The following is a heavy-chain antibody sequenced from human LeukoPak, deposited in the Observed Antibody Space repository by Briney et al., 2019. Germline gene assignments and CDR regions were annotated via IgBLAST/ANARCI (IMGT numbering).Heavy chain of an antibody. V-gene: IGHV1-2*02. D-gene: IGHD7-27*01. J-gene: IGHJ3*02. CDR1: GYTFTGYY. CDR2: INPTSGDT. Sequence: ASLKVSCKASGYTFTGYYMHWVRQAPGQGLEWMGWINPTSGDTNYLQMFQGRVIMTRDTSISTAYMELSRVRSDDTAVYYCARGDGDGPARRAFDIWGQGTMVTVSS. CDR3: ARGDGDGPARRAFDI.